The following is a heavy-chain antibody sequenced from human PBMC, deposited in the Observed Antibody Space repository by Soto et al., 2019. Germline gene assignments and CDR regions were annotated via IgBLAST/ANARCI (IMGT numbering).Heavy chain of an antibody. CDR2: ISGSGGST. CDR3: AKGGYTYLVVVAATPWFDP. Sequence: GGSLRLSCAASGFTFSSYAMSWVRQAPGKGLEWVSAISGSGGSTYYADSVKGRFTISRDNSKNTLYLQMNSLRAEDTAVYYCAKGGYTYLVVVAATPWFDPWGQGTLVTVSS. V-gene: IGHV3-23*01. D-gene: IGHD2-15*01. J-gene: IGHJ5*02. CDR1: GFTFSSYA.